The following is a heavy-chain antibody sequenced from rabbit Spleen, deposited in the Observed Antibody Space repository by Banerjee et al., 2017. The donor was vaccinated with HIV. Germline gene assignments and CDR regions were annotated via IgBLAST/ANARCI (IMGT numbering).Heavy chain of an antibody. CDR1: GFSFSSSDY. D-gene: IGHD6-1*01. V-gene: IGHV1S40*01. CDR2: IGAGSGTT. CDR3: ARDDGSYDYIDGYFNL. Sequence: QSLEESGGDLVKPGASLTLTCTASGFSFSSSDYMCWVRQAPGKGLEWIGCIGAGSGTTYYASWAKGRFTISKTSSTTVTLQVTSLTAADTATYFCARDDGSYDYIDGYFNLWGQGTLVTVS. J-gene: IGHJ4*01.